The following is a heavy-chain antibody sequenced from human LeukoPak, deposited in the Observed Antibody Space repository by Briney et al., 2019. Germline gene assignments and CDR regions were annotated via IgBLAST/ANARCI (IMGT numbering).Heavy chain of an antibody. CDR3: ARDYFGMDSSSWYVGVWFDP. J-gene: IGHJ5*02. CDR2: ISGYNGNT. Sequence: GASVKVSCKASGYTFTSYGITWVRQAPGQGLEWMGWISGYNGNTNYAQKFQGRVTMTTDTSTSTVYMELRSLRSDDTAVYYCARDYFGMDSSSWYVGVWFDPWGQGTLVTVSS. V-gene: IGHV1-18*01. CDR1: GYTFTSYG. D-gene: IGHD6-13*01.